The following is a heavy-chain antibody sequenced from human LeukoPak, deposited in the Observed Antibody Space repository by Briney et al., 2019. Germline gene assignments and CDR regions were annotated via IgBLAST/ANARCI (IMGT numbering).Heavy chain of an antibody. D-gene: IGHD3-22*01. Sequence: ASVKVSCKASRSTFTDYYLHWVRQAPGQGLEWMGWINPNGGGTVFAQKFQGRVSMTRDTSISTAYMELTRLTSDDTAVYFCARGPHYYDSSGLYYFDNWGQGTLVTVSS. V-gene: IGHV1-2*02. CDR3: ARGPHYYDSSGLYYFDN. J-gene: IGHJ4*02. CDR2: INPNGGGT. CDR1: RSTFTDYY.